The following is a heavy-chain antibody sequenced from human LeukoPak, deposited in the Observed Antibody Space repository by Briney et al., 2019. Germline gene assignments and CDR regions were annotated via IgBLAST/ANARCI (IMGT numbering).Heavy chain of an antibody. CDR3: PRAGRFTGTTDMNAGHYGLDV. D-gene: IGHD1-7*01. V-gene: IGHV1-69*04. Sequence: ASVKVSCKASGGTFSSYAISWVRQAPGQGREWVGRIIPIHGIANYAQKLQGRVTITSHKSTSTHSMELSSLRSSDTAGHYCPRAGRFTGTTDMNAGHYGLDVWGQGTTVTVSS. J-gene: IGHJ6*02. CDR1: GGTFSSYA. CDR2: IIPIHGIA.